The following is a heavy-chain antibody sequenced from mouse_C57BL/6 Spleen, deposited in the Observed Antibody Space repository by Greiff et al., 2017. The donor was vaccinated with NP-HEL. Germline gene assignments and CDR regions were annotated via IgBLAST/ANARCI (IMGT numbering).Heavy chain of an antibody. CDR3: AGYYYGSSLYYFDY. CDR1: GYTFTDYN. V-gene: IGHV1-22*01. CDR2: INPNNGGT. J-gene: IGHJ2*01. Sequence: EVQLQESGPELVKPGASVKMSCKASGYTFTDYNMHWVKQSHGKSLEWIGYINPNNGGTSYNQKFKGKATLTVNKTSSTAYMELRSLTSEDSAVYYCAGYYYGSSLYYFDYWGQGTTLTVSS. D-gene: IGHD1-1*01.